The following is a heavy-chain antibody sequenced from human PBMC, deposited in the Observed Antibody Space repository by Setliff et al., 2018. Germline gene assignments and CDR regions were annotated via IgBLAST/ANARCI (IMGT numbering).Heavy chain of an antibody. J-gene: IGHJ3*01. Sequence: SETLSLTCNVSGDSITSTSHFWAWIRQSPGKGLEWIADIYYTGSTNYNTSLKSRVTLSIDTSKNQFSLRLMSVTTTDPAVYYWSRQYQSSAWYGDAFDVWGQGTMVTVSS. V-gene: IGHV4-39*01. CDR1: GDSITSTSHF. CDR2: IYYTGST. CDR3: SRQYQSSAWYGDAFDV. D-gene: IGHD6-19*01.